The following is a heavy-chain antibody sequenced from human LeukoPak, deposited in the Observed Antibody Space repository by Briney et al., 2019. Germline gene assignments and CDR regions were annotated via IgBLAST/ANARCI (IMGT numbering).Heavy chain of an antibody. CDR2: INPSGGST. Sequence: ASVKVSCKASGYTFTSYYMHWVRQAPGQGLEWMGIINPSGGSTSYAQKFQGRVTMTGDTSTSTVYMELSSMRSEDTAVYYCARDQGGVNWFDPWGQGTLVTVSS. J-gene: IGHJ5*02. D-gene: IGHD3-3*01. V-gene: IGHV1-46*01. CDR1: GYTFTSYY. CDR3: ARDQGGVNWFDP.